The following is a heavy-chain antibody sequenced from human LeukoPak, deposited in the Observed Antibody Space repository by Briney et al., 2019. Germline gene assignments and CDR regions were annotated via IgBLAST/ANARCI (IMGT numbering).Heavy chain of an antibody. Sequence: SETLSLTCTVSGGSISSGGYYWSWIRQHPGKGLEWIGYIYYSGSTYYNPSLKSRVTISVDTSKNQFSLKLSSVTAADTAVYYCARDASYSSGWWAGAFDIWGQGTTVTVSS. D-gene: IGHD6-19*01. CDR3: ARDASYSSGWWAGAFDI. V-gene: IGHV4-31*03. J-gene: IGHJ3*02. CDR1: GGSISSGGYY. CDR2: IYYSGST.